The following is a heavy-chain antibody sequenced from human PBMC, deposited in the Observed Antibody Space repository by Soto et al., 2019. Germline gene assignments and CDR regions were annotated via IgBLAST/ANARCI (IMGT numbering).Heavy chain of an antibody. CDR3: ASGSVLVPAAIPGGDYYGMDV. D-gene: IGHD2-2*02. V-gene: IGHV3-21*01. Sequence: GSLRLSCAASGFTFSSYSMNWVRQAPGKGLEWVSSISSSSSYIYYADSVKGRFTISRDNAKNSLYLQMNSLRAEDTAVYYCASGSVLVPAAIPGGDYYGMDVWGQGTTVTVSS. CDR1: GFTFSSYS. CDR2: ISSSSSYI. J-gene: IGHJ6*02.